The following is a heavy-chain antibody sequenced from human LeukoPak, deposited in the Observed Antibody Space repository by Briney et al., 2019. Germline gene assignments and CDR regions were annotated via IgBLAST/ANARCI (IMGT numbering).Heavy chain of an antibody. J-gene: IGHJ6*03. V-gene: IGHV1-8*01. Sequence: ASVKVSCKASGYIFTSYDINWVRQATGQGLEWMGWMNPNSGNTGYAQKFQGRVTMTRNTSISTAYMELSRLRSEDTAVYYCARGSGGVAVAGNGFLSYYYYMDVWGKGTTVTVSS. CDR2: MNPNSGNT. CDR1: GYIFTSYD. D-gene: IGHD6-19*01. CDR3: ARGSGGVAVAGNGFLSYYYYMDV.